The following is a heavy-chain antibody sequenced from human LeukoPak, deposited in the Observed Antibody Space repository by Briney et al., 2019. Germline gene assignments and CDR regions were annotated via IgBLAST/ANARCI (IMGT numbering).Heavy chain of an antibody. D-gene: IGHD6-19*01. Sequence: SGGSLRLSCAASGFTFSSYAMSWVRQAPGKGLEWVSAISGSGGSTYYADSVKGRFTISRDNSKNTLYLQMNSLRAEDTAVYYCAKDLIARRVAGTYYFDYWGQGTLVTVSS. CDR1: GFTFSSYA. V-gene: IGHV3-23*01. CDR2: ISGSGGST. J-gene: IGHJ4*02. CDR3: AKDLIARRVAGTYYFDY.